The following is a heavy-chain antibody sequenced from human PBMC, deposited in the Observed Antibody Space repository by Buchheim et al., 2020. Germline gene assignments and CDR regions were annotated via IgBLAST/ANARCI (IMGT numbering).Heavy chain of an antibody. CDR2: VSYDGTNR. D-gene: IGHD5-18*01. J-gene: IGHJ4*02. V-gene: IGHV3-30-3*01. CDR3: ARDWDTSMIGKRGSFDY. CDR1: GFTFSSYA. Sequence: QVHLGESGGGVVQPGRSLKLSCAASGFTFSSYAMHWVRQAPGKGLEWVALVSYDGTNRLYADSVRGRFTISRDNSQNTLYLQMNSLRPEDTGLYYCARDWDTSMIGKRGSFDYWGQGTL.